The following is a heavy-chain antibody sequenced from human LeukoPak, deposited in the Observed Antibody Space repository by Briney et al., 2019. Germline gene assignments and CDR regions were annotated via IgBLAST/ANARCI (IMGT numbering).Heavy chain of an antibody. J-gene: IGHJ4*02. V-gene: IGHV3-53*01. CDR1: GFTVSSNY. CDR3: ARDHSSGYYYFWY. CDR2: IYSGGST. Sequence: GGSLRLSCAASGFTVSSNYMSWVRQAPGKGLEWVSVIYSGGSTYYADSVKGRFTISRDNSKNTLYLQMNSLRAEDTAVYYCARDHSSGYYYFWYWGQGTLVTVSS. D-gene: IGHD3-22*01.